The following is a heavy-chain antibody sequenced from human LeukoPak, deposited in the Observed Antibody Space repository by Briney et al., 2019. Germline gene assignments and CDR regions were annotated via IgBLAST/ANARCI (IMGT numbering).Heavy chain of an antibody. Sequence: GGSLRLSCAASGFTFSSYAMSWVRQAPGKGLEWVSAISGSGGSTYYADSVKGRFTISRDNAKNSLYLQMNSLRAEDTAVYYCARARSGGPADYWGQGTLVTVSS. CDR1: GFTFSSYA. CDR3: ARARSGGPADY. CDR2: ISGSGGST. V-gene: IGHV3-23*01. J-gene: IGHJ4*02. D-gene: IGHD3-10*01.